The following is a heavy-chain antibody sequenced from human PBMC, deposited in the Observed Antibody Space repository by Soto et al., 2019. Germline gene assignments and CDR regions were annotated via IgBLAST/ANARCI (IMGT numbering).Heavy chain of an antibody. V-gene: IGHV4-59*01. D-gene: IGHD2-15*01. CDR2: IYCSGST. J-gene: IGHJ4*02. CDR1: GGSISSYY. Sequence: SETLSLTCTVSGGSISSYYWSWIRQPPGKGLECIGYIYCSGSTNYNPSLKSRVTISVDTSKNQFSLKLSSVTAADAAVYYCARVRWDCSGGSCYFHYFEHWGQGTRVTVSS. CDR3: ARVRWDCSGGSCYFHYFEH.